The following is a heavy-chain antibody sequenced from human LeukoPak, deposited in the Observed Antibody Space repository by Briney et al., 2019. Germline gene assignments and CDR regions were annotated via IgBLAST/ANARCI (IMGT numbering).Heavy chain of an antibody. Sequence: GGSLRLSCAASGFTFSDYSMMWVRQAPGKGLEWVSYISSTGSHIYYADSVKGRFTVSRDNAKNSLYLQMNSLRAEDTAVYYCARDGDIAAAGYYYYYYMDVWGKGTTVTVSS. CDR2: ISSTGSHI. D-gene: IGHD6-13*01. CDR3: ARDGDIAAAGYYYYYYMDV. V-gene: IGHV3-21*05. CDR1: GFTFSDYS. J-gene: IGHJ6*03.